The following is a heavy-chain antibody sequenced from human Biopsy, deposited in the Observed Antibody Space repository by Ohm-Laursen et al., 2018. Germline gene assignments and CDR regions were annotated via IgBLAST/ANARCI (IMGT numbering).Heavy chain of an antibody. Sequence: SDTLSLTCSVSGGSISSSYWSWIRQPPGKGLEWIGYISYSGSTNHNPSLKSRVTISMDTSKNQFSLKLTSVTAADTAVYYCARWEVGYSANDLRFDYWGQGTLVTVSS. CDR1: GGSISSSY. CDR3: ARWEVGYSANDLRFDY. V-gene: IGHV4-59*07. J-gene: IGHJ4*02. CDR2: ISYSGST. D-gene: IGHD5-12*01.